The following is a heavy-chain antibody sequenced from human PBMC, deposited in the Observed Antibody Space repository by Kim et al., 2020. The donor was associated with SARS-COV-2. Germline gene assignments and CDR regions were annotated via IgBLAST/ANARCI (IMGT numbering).Heavy chain of an antibody. CDR1: GDSVSSNIAL. CDR3: ARLTSGNIMDV. CDR2: TYYRSKWYS. J-gene: IGHJ6*02. Sequence: SQTLSLTCAISGDSVSSNIALWNWIRQSPSRGLEWLGRTYYRSKWYSDYAVFVKSRITINPDTSKNQLSLQLKSVTPEDTAIYYCARLTSGNIMDVWGQGTTVIVSS. V-gene: IGHV6-1*01. D-gene: IGHD1-26*01.